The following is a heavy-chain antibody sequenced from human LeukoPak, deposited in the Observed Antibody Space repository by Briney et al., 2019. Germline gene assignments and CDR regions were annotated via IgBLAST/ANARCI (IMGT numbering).Heavy chain of an antibody. D-gene: IGHD3-22*01. Sequence: GGSLRLSCAASGFTFSSYGMHWVRQAPGKGLEWVAVIWYDGSNKYYADSVKGRFTISRDNSQNTLYLQMNSLRAEDTAVYYCAREGSSGLVDYWGQGTLVTVSS. CDR2: IWYDGSNK. V-gene: IGHV3-33*01. CDR1: GFTFSSYG. J-gene: IGHJ4*02. CDR3: AREGSSGLVDY.